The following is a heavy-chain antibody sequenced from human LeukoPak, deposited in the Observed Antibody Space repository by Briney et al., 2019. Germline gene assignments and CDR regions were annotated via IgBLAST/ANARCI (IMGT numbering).Heavy chain of an antibody. V-gene: IGHV3-21*01. Sequence: XWXRXAPXXXLEWVSSISSSSSYIYYADSVKGRFTISRDNAKNSLYLQMNSLRAEDTAVYYCARDLSGSYPDFDYWGQGTLVTVSS. J-gene: IGHJ4*02. CDR3: ARDLSGSYPDFDY. CDR2: ISSSSSYI. D-gene: IGHD3-10*01.